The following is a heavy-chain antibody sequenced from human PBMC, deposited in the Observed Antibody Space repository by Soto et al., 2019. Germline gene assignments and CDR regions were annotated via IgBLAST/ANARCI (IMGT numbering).Heavy chain of an antibody. CDR2: ISGYNGNT. V-gene: IGHV1-18*04. CDR1: GYTFTRNG. CDR3: ARVARYSSSWDLHY. D-gene: IGHD6-13*01. Sequence: QVQLVQSGTEMKKPGASVKVSCKASGYTFTRNGITWVRQAPGQGLEWMGWISGYNGNTNYAQTLQGRVTMTTDTSTNTAYMEMRSLRSDDTAVYFCARVARYSSSWDLHYWWQGTLVTVSS. J-gene: IGHJ4*02.